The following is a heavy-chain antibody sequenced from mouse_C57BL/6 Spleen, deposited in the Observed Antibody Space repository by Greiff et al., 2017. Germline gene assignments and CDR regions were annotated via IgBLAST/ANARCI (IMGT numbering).Heavy chain of an antibody. CDR1: GYSFTSYY. J-gene: IGHJ1*03. CDR2: IYPGSGNT. V-gene: IGHV1-66*01. D-gene: IGHD1-1*01. CDR3: EREEITTVGARDWYFDV. Sequence: QVQLQQSGPELVKPGASVKISCKASGYSFTSYYIHWVKQRPGQGLEWIGWIYPGSGNTKYNEKFKGKATLTADTSSSTAYMQLSSLTSEDSAVYYCEREEITTVGARDWYFDVWGTGTTVTVSS.